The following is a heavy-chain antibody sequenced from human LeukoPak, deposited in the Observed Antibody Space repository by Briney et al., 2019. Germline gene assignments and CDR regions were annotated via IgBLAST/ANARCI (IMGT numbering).Heavy chain of an antibody. CDR3: ARGPANDYGGTLYYYYMDV. Sequence: SETLSLTCAVYGGSFSGYYWSWIRQPPGKRLEWIGEINHSGSTNYNPSLKSRVTISVDTSKNQFSLKLSSVTAADTAVYYCARGPANDYGGTLYYYYMDVWGKGTTVTVSS. D-gene: IGHD4-23*01. CDR1: GGSFSGYY. CDR2: INHSGST. J-gene: IGHJ6*03. V-gene: IGHV4-34*01.